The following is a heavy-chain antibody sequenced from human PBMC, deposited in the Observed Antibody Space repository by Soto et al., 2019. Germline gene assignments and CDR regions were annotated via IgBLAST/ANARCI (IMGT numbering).Heavy chain of an antibody. CDR3: ARDDDYGDNGLDY. CDR1: GFTFGRHG. D-gene: IGHD4-17*01. Sequence: QVQLVESGGGVVQPGGSLRLSCAASGFTFGRHGMHWVRQAPGKGLEWVAVIGSDGRRASYADSVKGRFTISRDNGQNPLCLQMDSLRAEETAVYYCARDDDYGDNGLDYWGQGTLVTVSS. J-gene: IGHJ4*02. CDR2: IGSDGRRA. V-gene: IGHV3-33*01.